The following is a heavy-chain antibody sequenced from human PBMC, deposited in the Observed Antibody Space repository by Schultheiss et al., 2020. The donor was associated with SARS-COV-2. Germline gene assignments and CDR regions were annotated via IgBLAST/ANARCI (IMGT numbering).Heavy chain of an antibody. J-gene: IGHJ4*02. CDR3: ATGFLRVGAD. Sequence: ASVKVSCKASGYTFTSYGISWVRQAPGQGLEWMGWISAYNGNTNYAQKFQGRVTMTRNTSINTAYMELSGLRSDDTAVYYCATGFLRVGADWGQGTLVTVSS. CDR2: ISAYNGNT. CDR1: GYTFTSYG. V-gene: IGHV1-18*01. D-gene: IGHD1-26*01.